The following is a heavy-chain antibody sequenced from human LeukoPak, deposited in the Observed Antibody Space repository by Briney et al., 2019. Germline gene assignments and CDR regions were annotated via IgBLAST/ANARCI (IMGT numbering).Heavy chain of an antibody. CDR2: IRSKAYGGTT. Sequence: GGSLRLSCETSGFNFGDYTMSWFRQAPGKGLEWVGFIRSKAYGGTTEYAASVKGRFTISRDESKSIAYLQMNSLRTEDTAVYYCTRADDILTGYYMRFDYWGQGTLVTVSS. J-gene: IGHJ4*02. V-gene: IGHV3-49*03. CDR1: GFNFGDYT. D-gene: IGHD3-9*01. CDR3: TRADDILTGYYMRFDY.